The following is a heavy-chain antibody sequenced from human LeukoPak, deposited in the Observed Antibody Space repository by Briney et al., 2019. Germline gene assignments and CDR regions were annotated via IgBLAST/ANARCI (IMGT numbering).Heavy chain of an antibody. V-gene: IGHV4-59*01. D-gene: IGHD6-13*01. J-gene: IGHJ4*02. CDR2: IYYSGST. CDR3: ARAPPPYSSSWDDYFDY. CDR1: GGSISSYY. Sequence: SETLSLTCTVSGGSISSYYWSWIRQPPGKGLEWIGYIYYSGSTNYNPSLKSRVTISVHTSKNQFSLKLSSVTAADTAVYYCARAPPPYSSSWDDYFDYWGQGTLVTVSS.